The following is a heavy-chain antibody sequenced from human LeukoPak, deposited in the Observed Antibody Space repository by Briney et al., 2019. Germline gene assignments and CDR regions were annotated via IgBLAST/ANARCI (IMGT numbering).Heavy chain of an antibody. CDR1: GFTFSSYS. CDR3: ARGIQLWTTYYYYGMDV. V-gene: IGHV3-21*01. J-gene: IGHJ6*02. CDR2: ISSSSSYI. Sequence: GGSLRLSCAASGFTFSSYSMNWVRQAAGKGLEWVSSISSSSSYIYYADSAKGRFTISRDNAKNSLYLQMNSLRAEDTAVYYCARGIQLWTTYYYYGMDVWGQGTTVTVSS. D-gene: IGHD5-18*01.